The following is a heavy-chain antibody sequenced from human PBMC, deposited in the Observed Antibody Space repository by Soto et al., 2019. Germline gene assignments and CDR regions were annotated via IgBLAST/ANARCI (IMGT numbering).Heavy chain of an antibody. V-gene: IGHV3-30*04. CDR3: ARDLGGYVHLWDKSNY. J-gene: IGHJ1*01. D-gene: IGHD5-12*01. Sequence: QVQQVESGGGVVQPGASLALSCAASGFRFSGFGMHWLRQAPGKGLEWVAVISFDASEKFYVDSVKGRFSISRDDSHSKVFLQMNSLRREDTGVYYCARDLGGYVHLWDKSNYWGQGTLVNVS. CDR2: ISFDASEK. CDR1: GFRFSGFG.